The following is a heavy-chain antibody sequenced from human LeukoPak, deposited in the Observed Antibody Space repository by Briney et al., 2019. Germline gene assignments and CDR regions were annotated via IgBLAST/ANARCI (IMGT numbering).Heavy chain of an antibody. CDR3: ARGWRRGSGWFYDY. J-gene: IGHJ4*02. CDR1: GGSFSGYY. CDR2: INHSGST. V-gene: IGHV4-34*01. Sequence: SETLSLTCAVYGGSFSGYYWSWIRQPPAKGLEWIGEINHSGSTNYNPSLKSRVTISVDTSKNQFSLKLSSVTAADTAVYYCARGWRRGSGWFYDYWGQGTLVTVSS. D-gene: IGHD6-19*01.